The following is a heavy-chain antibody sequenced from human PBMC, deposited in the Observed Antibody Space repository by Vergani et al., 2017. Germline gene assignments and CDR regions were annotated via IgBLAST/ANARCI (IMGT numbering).Heavy chain of an antibody. J-gene: IGHJ6*02. CDR2: INPSGGST. CDR3: TRGWYYDSSGYYNLSGTSYYGMDV. Sequence: QVQLVQSGAEVKKPGASVKVSCKASGYTFTSYYMHWVRQAPGQGLEWMGIINPSGGSTSYAQKFQGRVTMTRDTSTSTVYMELSSLRSEDTAVYYCTRGWYYDSSGYYNLSGTSYYGMDVWGQGTTVTVSS. V-gene: IGHV1-46*03. CDR1: GYTFTSYY. D-gene: IGHD3-22*01.